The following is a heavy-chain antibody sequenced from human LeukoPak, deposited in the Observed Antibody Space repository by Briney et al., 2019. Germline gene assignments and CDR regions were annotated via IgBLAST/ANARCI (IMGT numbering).Heavy chain of an antibody. CDR3: ARGHAARLDY. V-gene: IGHV4-34*01. D-gene: IGHD6-6*01. Sequence: SETLSLTCAVYGGSFSGYYWSWIRQPPGKGLEWIGEINHRGSTNYNPSLKSRVTISVDTSKNQFSLKLSSVTAADTAVYYCARGHAARLDYWGQGTLVTVSS. CDR1: GGSFSGYY. CDR2: INHRGST. J-gene: IGHJ4*02.